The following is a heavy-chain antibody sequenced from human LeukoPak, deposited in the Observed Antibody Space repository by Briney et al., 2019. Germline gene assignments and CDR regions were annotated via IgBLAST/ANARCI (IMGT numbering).Heavy chain of an antibody. J-gene: IGHJ6*03. CDR3: ARRRGDDYGDYVPYYYYMDV. V-gene: IGHV3-7*01. CDR1: GFTFSSYW. D-gene: IGHD4-17*01. Sequence: GGSLRLSCAASGFTFSSYWMSWVRQAPGKGLEWVANIKQDGSEKYYVDSVKDRFTISRDNAKNSLYLQMNSLRAEDTAVYYCARRRGDDYGDYVPYYYYMDVWGKGTTVTISS. CDR2: IKQDGSEK.